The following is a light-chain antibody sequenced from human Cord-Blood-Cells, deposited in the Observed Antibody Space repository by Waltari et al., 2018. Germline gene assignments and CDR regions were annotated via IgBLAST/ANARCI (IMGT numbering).Light chain of an antibody. V-gene: IGLV1-44*01. CDR1: SSHIGSNT. J-gene: IGLJ3*02. CDR2: SNN. CDR3: AAWDDSLNGPV. Sequence: QSVLTQPPSASGTPGQRVTIPCSGSSSHIGSNTVNWYQQLPGTAPKLRIYSNNQRPSGVPDRFSGSKSGTSASLAISGLQSEDEADYYCAAWDDSLNGPVFGGGTKLTVL.